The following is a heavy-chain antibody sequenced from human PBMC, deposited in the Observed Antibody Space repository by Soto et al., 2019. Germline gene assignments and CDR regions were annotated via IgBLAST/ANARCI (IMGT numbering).Heavy chain of an antibody. D-gene: IGHD3-22*01. CDR2: ISGSGGST. J-gene: IGHJ4*02. CDR3: AKGEKDRVIVVVITYPAPYYFDY. V-gene: IGHV3-23*01. CDR1: GFTFSSYA. Sequence: EVQLLESGGGLVQPGGSLRLSCAASGFTFSSYAMSWVRQAPGKGLEWVSAISGSGGSTYYADSVKGRFTISRDNSKNTLYLQMNSLRAEDTAVYYCAKGEKDRVIVVVITYPAPYYFDYWGQGTLVTVSS.